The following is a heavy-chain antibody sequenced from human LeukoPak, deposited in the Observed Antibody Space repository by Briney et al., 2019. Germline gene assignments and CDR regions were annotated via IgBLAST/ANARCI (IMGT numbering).Heavy chain of an antibody. D-gene: IGHD3-22*01. CDR2: ISLDGSYK. CDR3: ARAPYYESSGPL. CDR1: GFTFSSYT. J-gene: IGHJ4*02. V-gene: IGHV3-30-3*01. Sequence: GGSLRLSCAASGFTFSSYTMHWVRQAPGKGLEWVALISLDGSYKFYADSVKGRFTISRDNAKNSLYLQMNSLRAEDTAVYYCARAPYYESSGPLWGQGTLVTVSS.